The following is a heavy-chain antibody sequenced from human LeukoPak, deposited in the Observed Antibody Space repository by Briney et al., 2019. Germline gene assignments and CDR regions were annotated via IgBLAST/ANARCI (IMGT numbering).Heavy chain of an antibody. Sequence: PGGSLRLSCAASGFTFSDYYMSWIRQAPGKGLEWVSYISTRGGNIYFAESVKGRFTISRDNAKNTLYLQMNSLRAEDTAVYYCARGGSGSDFYYWGQGTLVTVSS. CDR3: ARGGSGSDFYY. CDR1: GFTFSDYY. V-gene: IGHV3-11*04. J-gene: IGHJ4*02. D-gene: IGHD3-10*01. CDR2: ISTRGGNI.